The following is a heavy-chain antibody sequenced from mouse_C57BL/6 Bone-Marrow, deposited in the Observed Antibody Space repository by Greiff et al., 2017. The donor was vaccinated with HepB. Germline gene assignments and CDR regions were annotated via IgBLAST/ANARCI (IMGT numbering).Heavy chain of an antibody. Sequence: QVQLQQSGPELVKPGASVKISCKASGYAFSSSWMNWVKQRPGKGLEWIGRIYPGDGDTNYNGKFKGKATLTADKSSSTAYMQLSSLTSEDSAVYFWAEYYGSRRYFDVWGTGTTVTVSS. CDR1: GYAFSSSW. CDR2: IYPGDGDT. J-gene: IGHJ1*03. D-gene: IGHD1-1*01. V-gene: IGHV1-82*01. CDR3: AEYYGSRRYFDV.